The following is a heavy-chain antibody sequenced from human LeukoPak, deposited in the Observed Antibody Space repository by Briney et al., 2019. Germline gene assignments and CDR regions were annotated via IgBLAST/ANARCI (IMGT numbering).Heavy chain of an antibody. J-gene: IGHJ5*02. CDR1: GGSINSHY. D-gene: IGHD3-3*01. CDR3: ARVRDYDFWSGYPNWFDP. CDR2: IYESRST. Sequence: PSETLSLTCIVSGGSINSHYWSWVRQPPGKGLEWIGYIYESRSTNYNPSLKSRVTISADTSKNQFSLRLRSVTAADTALYYCARVRDYDFWSGYPNWFDPWGQGTLVTVSS. V-gene: IGHV4-59*11.